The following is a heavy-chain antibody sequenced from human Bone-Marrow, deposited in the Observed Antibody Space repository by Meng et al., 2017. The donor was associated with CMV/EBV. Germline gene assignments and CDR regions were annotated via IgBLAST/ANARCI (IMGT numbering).Heavy chain of an antibody. CDR1: GFSLSTSGMR. CDR3: ARDTGYSSGWPTFGY. D-gene: IGHD6-19*01. J-gene: IGHJ4*02. CDR2: IDWDDDK. V-gene: IGHV2-70D*14. Sequence: SGPTLVKPTQTLTLTCTFSGFSLSTSGMRVSWIRQPPGKALEWLARIDWDDDKFYSTSLKTRLTIPKDTSKNQVVLTMTNMDPVDTATYYCARDTGYSSGWPTFGYWGQGTLVTVSS.